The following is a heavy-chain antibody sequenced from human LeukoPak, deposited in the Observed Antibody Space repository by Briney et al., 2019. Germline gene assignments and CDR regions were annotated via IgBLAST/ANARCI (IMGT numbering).Heavy chain of an antibody. CDR2: INPSGGST. CDR1: GYSFTTYY. Sequence: GASVKVSCKASGYSFTTYYMHWVRQAPGQGLEWMGLINPSGGSTSYAQMFQGRVTMTRDTSTSTVYMELSSLRSDDTAVYYCARGYSYGYHDASDIWGQGTMVTVS. CDR3: ARGYSYGYHDASDI. J-gene: IGHJ3*02. D-gene: IGHD5-18*01. V-gene: IGHV1-46*03.